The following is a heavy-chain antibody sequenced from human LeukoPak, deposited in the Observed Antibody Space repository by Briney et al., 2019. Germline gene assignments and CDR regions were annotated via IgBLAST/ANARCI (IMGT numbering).Heavy chain of an antibody. Sequence: GGSLRLSCAASGFTVSSNYMSWLRQAPGKGLEWVSVIYSGGSTYYADSVKGRFTISRDNSKNTLYLQMNSLRAEDTAVYYCARDRSYYYDSSGYWDWGQGTLVTVSS. V-gene: IGHV3-66*01. CDR2: IYSGGST. J-gene: IGHJ4*02. D-gene: IGHD3-22*01. CDR1: GFTVSSNY. CDR3: ARDRSYYYDSSGYWD.